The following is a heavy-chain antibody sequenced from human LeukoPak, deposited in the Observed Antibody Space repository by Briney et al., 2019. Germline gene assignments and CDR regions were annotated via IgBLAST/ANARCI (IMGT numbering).Heavy chain of an antibody. V-gene: IGHV3-23*01. CDR2: ISGSGGST. J-gene: IGHJ6*02. CDR1: GFTFSSYA. D-gene: IGHD4-11*01. CDR3: AKWGYYSNYDGRSNYYYYYYGMDV. Sequence: GGSLRLSCAASGFTFSSYAMSWVRQAPGKGLEWVSAISGSGGSTYYADSVKGRFTISRDNSKNTLYLQTNSLRAEDTAVYYCAKWGYYSNYDGRSNYYYYYYGMDVWGQGTTVTVSS.